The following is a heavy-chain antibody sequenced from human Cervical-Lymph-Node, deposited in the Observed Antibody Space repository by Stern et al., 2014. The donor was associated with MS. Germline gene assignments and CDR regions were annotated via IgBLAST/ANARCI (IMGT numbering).Heavy chain of an antibody. CDR3: AKNGGAHGMDV. CDR2: IKEDGSEK. J-gene: IGHJ6*02. D-gene: IGHD4/OR15-4a*01. V-gene: IGHV3-7*01. CDR1: GFTFSSIW. Sequence: EVQLVESGGGLVQPGGSLRLSCAASGFTFSSIWMSWVRQAPGKGLEWVANIKEDGSEKNYVDSVKGRFTISRDNAKNSLSLQMDSLRAEDTAVYYCAKNGGAHGMDVWGQGTTVTVSS.